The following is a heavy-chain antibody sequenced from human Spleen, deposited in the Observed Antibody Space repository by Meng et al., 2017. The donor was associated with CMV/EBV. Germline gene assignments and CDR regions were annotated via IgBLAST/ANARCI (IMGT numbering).Heavy chain of an antibody. CDR2: ISAYNGNT. V-gene: IGHV1-18*01. J-gene: IGHJ4*02. CDR1: GYTFTSYG. CDR3: ARDLPQYYYDSSGYGDY. D-gene: IGHD3-22*01. Sequence: VHLVKSGAEVRKPGASVKVSCKASGYTFTSYGISWVRQAPGQGLEWMGWISAYNGNTNYAQKLQGRVTMTTDTSTSTAYMELRSLRSDDTAVYYCARDLPQYYYDSSGYGDYWGQGTLVTVSS.